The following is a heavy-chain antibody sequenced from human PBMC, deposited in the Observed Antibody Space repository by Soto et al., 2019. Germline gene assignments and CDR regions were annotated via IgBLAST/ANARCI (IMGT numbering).Heavy chain of an antibody. CDR1: GFTFSSYA. CDR3: ARESYCSGSLTSYYYYGMDV. J-gene: IGHJ6*02. D-gene: IGHD3-10*01. CDR2: ISYDGSNK. V-gene: IGHV3-30-3*01. Sequence: GGSLRLSCAASGFTFSSYAMHWVRQAPGKGLEWVAVISYDGSNKYYADSGKGRFTIARDNSKNTLYLQMNSLRAEDTAVYYCARESYCSGSLTSYYYYGMDVWGQGTTVTVSS.